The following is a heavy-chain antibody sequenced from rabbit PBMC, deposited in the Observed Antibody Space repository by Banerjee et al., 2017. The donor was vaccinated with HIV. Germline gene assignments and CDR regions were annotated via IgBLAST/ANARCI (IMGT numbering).Heavy chain of an antibody. CDR3: ARYGVGYKHL. CDR2: ISTGDGST. V-gene: IGHV1S40*01. J-gene: IGHJ6*01. D-gene: IGHD7-1*01. Sequence: QSLEESGGDLVKPGASLTLTCTASGFSFSSYWMCWVRQAPGKGLEWIGCISTGDGSTYYASWVNGRFSISKASSTTVTLQMTSLTAADTATYFCARYGVGYKHLWGPGTLVTVS. CDR1: GFSFSSYW.